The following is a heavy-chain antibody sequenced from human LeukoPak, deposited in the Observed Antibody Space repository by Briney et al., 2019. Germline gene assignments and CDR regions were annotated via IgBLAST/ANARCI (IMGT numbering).Heavy chain of an antibody. V-gene: IGHV4-34*01. CDR2: INRSGNT. D-gene: IGHD3-3*01. CDR1: GGSFSGYY. J-gene: IGHJ4*02. Sequence: SETLSLTCAVYGGSFSGYYWSWIRQPPGKGLEWIGEINRSGNTNYNPSLKSRVTISVDTSKNQFSLKLGPVTAADTAVYYCASPARPWSGWWDYWGQGTLVTVSS. CDR3: ASPARPWSGWWDY.